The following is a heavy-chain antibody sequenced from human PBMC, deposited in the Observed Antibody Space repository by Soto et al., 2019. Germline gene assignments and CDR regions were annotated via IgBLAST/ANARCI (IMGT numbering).Heavy chain of an antibody. CDR2: IYHSGST. J-gene: IGHJ4*02. CDR1: GGSISGGGYS. D-gene: IGHD3-10*01. V-gene: IGHV4-30-2*01. CDR3: ARGEYGLYFAY. Sequence: PSETLSLTCAVSGGSISGGGYSWSWIRQPPGKGLEWIGYIYHSGSTYYNPSLKSRVTISVDRSKNQFSLKLSSVTAADTAVYYCARGEYGLYFAYWGQGTLVTVSS.